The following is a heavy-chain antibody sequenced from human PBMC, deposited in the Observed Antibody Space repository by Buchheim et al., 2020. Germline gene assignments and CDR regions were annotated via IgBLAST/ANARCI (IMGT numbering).Heavy chain of an antibody. CDR3: ARSRDCTNGVCYFSYYYGMDV. D-gene: IGHD2-8*01. CDR2: IIPILGIA. Sequence: QVQLVQSGAEVKKPGSSVKVSCKASRGTFSSYAISWVRQAPGQGLEWMGRIIPILGIANYAQKFQGRVTITADKSTTTAYMELSSLRSEDTAVYYCARSRDCTNGVCYFSYYYGMDVWGQGTT. CDR1: RGTFSSYA. J-gene: IGHJ6*02. V-gene: IGHV1-69*04.